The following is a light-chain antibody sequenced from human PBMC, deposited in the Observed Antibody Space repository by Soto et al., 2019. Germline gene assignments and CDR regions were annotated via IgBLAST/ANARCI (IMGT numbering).Light chain of an antibody. CDR1: SGHSSYI. J-gene: IGLJ2*01. CDR3: ETGDNGVV. V-gene: IGLV4-60*02. CDR2: VEGSGSY. Sequence: QSVLTQSSSASASLGLSVKLTCTLSSGHSSYIIAWHQQQPGKAPRFLMKVEGSGSYNKGSGVPDRFSGSSSGADRYLTISNLQFEDEADYYCETGDNGVVFGGGTKLTVL.